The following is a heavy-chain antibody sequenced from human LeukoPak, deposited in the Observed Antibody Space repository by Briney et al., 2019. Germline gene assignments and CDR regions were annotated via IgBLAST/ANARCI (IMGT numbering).Heavy chain of an antibody. J-gene: IGHJ5*02. CDR3: ARDEYYYGSGSYYSWFDP. Sequence: GASVKVSCKASGYTFTNYDINWVRQATGQGLEWMGWMNPNSGNTGYAQKFQGRVTMTRNTSISTAYMELSSLRSEDTAVYYCARDEYYYGSGSYYSWFDPWGQGTLVTVSS. CDR2: MNPNSGNT. D-gene: IGHD3-10*01. CDR1: GYTFTNYD. V-gene: IGHV1-8*01.